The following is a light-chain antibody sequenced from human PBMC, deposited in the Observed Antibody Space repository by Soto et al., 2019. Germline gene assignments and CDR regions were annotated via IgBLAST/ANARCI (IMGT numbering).Light chain of an antibody. V-gene: IGKV3-15*01. CDR1: QSISGN. J-gene: IGKJ4*01. CDR2: GAS. CDR3: QQYNIWPRT. Sequence: EIVMTQSPATLSVSPGERATLSCRASQSISGNLAWYQQKPGQAPRLLIYGASTRPTGIPARFSGSGSGTEFTLTISSLQSEDFAVYFCQQYNIWPRTFGGGTKVEIK.